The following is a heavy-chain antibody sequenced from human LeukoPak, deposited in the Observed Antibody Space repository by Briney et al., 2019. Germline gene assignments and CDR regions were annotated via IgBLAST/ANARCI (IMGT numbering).Heavy chain of an antibody. Sequence: PGGSLRLSCAASGFTFSSYEMNWVRQAPGKGLEWVSVIYSGGSTYYSDSVKGRFTISRDNSKNTLYLQMNSLRAEDTAVYYCARLGGSGSPPFYYYGMDVWGQGTTVTVSS. J-gene: IGHJ6*02. V-gene: IGHV3-53*01. D-gene: IGHD3-10*01. CDR2: IYSGGST. CDR3: ARLGGSGSPPFYYYGMDV. CDR1: GFTFSSYE.